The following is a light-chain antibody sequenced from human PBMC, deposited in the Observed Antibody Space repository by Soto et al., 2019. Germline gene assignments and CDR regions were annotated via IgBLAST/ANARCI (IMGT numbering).Light chain of an antibody. Sequence: EIVMTQSPATLSVSPGERATLSCSDSQSVSSNLAWYQQKPGQAPRLLIYGASTRATGIPARFSGRGSGTEFTLYLSSLQSGDFAVYYCQQYNNWPPSTFGGGTKVEIK. CDR2: GAS. CDR3: QQYNNWPPST. CDR1: QSVSSN. V-gene: IGKV3-15*01. J-gene: IGKJ4*01.